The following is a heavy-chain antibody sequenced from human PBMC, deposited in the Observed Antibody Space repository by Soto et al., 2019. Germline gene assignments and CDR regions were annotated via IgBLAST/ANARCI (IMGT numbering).Heavy chain of an antibody. V-gene: IGHV3-48*02. D-gene: IGHD4-17*01. CDR2: ISGSSRTT. CDR1: GFAFSSYS. J-gene: IGHJ4*02. CDR3: GRSYTDYGCFDD. Sequence: EVLLVESGGGLVQPGGSRKLSCAASGFAFSSYSMNWVRQAPGKGLEWDSYISGSSRTTYYAESVKGRFTISRDTAKKSLFLKMNSLTDEDTAVYYCGRSYTDYGCFDDWGQGALVTGS.